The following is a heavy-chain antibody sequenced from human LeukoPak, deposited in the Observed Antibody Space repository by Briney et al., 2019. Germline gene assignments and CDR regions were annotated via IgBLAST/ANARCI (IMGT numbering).Heavy chain of an antibody. CDR1: GFTFNSYW. Sequence: PGGSLRLSCAVSGFTFNSYWMTWVRQAPGKGLEWVANIKQDGSDKKYVDSVKGRFTISRDNAKDSLYLQMDSLRVEDAAVYYCVRGGLNNDQMNDHWGLGTLVIVSS. CDR3: VRGGLNNDQMNDH. CDR2: IKQDGSDK. V-gene: IGHV3-7*01. J-gene: IGHJ4*02. D-gene: IGHD3/OR15-3a*01.